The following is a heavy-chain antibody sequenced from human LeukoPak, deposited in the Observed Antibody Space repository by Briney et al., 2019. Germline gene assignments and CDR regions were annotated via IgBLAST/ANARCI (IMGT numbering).Heavy chain of an antibody. Sequence: WETLSLTCTVSGGSISSYYWGWIRQPAGKGLKWIGRIYTSGSTNYNPSLKSRVTMSVDTSKNQFSLKLSSVNAADTAVYYCARHSSRWSGNSPFDNWGQGTLVTVSS. J-gene: IGHJ4*01. CDR2: IYTSGST. V-gene: IGHV4-4*07. D-gene: IGHD3-3*01. CDR3: ARHSSRWSGNSPFDN. CDR1: GGSISSYY.